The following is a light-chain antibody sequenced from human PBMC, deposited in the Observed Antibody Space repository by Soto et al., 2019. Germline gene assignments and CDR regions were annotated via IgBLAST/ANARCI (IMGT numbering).Light chain of an antibody. J-gene: IGKJ3*01. CDR1: QSVSSY. V-gene: IGKV3-11*01. CDR3: QQRSNGVT. CDR2: DAS. Sequence: EIVLTQSPATLSLSPGERATLSCRASQSVSSYFAWYRQKPGQAPRLLIYDASNRATGIPARFSGSGSGTDFTPTISSLEPEDFAVYYCQQRSNGVTFGPGTKVDIK.